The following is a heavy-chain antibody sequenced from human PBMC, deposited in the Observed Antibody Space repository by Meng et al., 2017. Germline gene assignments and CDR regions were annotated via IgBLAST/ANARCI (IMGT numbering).Heavy chain of an antibody. CDR3: ARSRYIEQLTGSFDY. D-gene: IGHD6-6*01. CDR2: IYSGGST. CDR1: GFTVSSNY. J-gene: IGHJ4*02. V-gene: IGHV3-53*04. Sequence: GGSLRLSCAASGFTVSSNYMSWVRQAPGKGLEWVSVIYSGGSTYYADSVKGRFTISRHNSKNTLYLQMNSLRAEDTAVYYCARSRYIEQLTGSFDYWGKGTLVTVSS.